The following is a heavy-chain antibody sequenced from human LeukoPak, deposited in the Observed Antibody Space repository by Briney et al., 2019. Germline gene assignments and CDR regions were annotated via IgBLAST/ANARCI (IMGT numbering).Heavy chain of an antibody. CDR3: ARATTGPDIFDY. D-gene: IGHD4-17*01. V-gene: IGHV4-30-2*01. Sequence: SETLSLTCAVSGGSISSGGYSWSWIRQPPGKGLEWIGYIYHSGSTYYNPSLKSRVTISVDRSKNQFSLKLSSVTAADTAVYYCARATTGPDIFDYWGQGALVTVSS. J-gene: IGHJ4*02. CDR2: IYHSGST. CDR1: GGSISSGGYS.